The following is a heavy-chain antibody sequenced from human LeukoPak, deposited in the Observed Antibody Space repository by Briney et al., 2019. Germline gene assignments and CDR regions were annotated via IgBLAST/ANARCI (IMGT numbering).Heavy chain of an antibody. CDR3: ARGRWLPRDAFDI. D-gene: IGHD5-24*01. J-gene: IGHJ3*02. CDR2: ISSSGSTI. Sequence: GGSLRLSCAASGFTFSSYEMDWVRQAPGKGLEWVSYISSSGSTIYYADSVKGRFTISRDSAKNSLYLQMNSLRAEDTAVYYCARGRWLPRDAFDIWGQRTMVTVSS. V-gene: IGHV3-48*03. CDR1: GFTFSSYE.